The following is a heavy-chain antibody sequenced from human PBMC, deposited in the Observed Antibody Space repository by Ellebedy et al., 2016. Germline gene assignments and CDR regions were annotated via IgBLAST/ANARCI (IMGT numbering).Heavy chain of an antibody. J-gene: IGHJ5*02. CDR2: INPSGGST. D-gene: IGHD2-15*01. CDR3: ATTSGQATLRS. V-gene: IGHV1-46*01. Sequence: ASVKVSCXASGLTFTNYYMHWVRQAPGQGLEWMGIINPSGGSTSDAQKFQGRVTMTRDTSTSTVYMELSSLRSEDPAVSYCATTSGQATLRSWGQGTLVTVSS. CDR1: GLTFTNYY.